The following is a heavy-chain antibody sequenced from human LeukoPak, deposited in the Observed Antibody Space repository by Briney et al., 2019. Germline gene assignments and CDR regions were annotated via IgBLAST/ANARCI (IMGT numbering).Heavy chain of an antibody. CDR1: GFSFSSYG. V-gene: IGHV3-33*01. Sequence: GRSLRLSCAASGFSFSSYGMHWFRQAPGKGLEGVAVIWYDADNKDYAASVKGRFTISRDNSKNTLYLQMNSLRADDTALYYCVRDRKGGGSVAWGQGTLVTVSS. D-gene: IGHD3-16*01. J-gene: IGHJ5*02. CDR3: VRDRKGGGSVA. CDR2: IWYDADNK.